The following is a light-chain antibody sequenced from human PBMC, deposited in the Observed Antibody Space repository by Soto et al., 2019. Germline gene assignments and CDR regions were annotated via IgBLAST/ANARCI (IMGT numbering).Light chain of an antibody. Sequence: QPVLTQSSSASASLGSSVKLTCSLSIGHSGHTVAWHQQQPGKAPRFLMKVEGDGTYNRGSGLPDRFSGSSSGADRYLTISNLQSEDEGDYHCETWDTNTWVFGGVTKLTVL. CDR1: IGHSGHT. J-gene: IGLJ3*02. V-gene: IGLV4-60*03. CDR2: VEGDGTY. CDR3: ETWDTNTWV.